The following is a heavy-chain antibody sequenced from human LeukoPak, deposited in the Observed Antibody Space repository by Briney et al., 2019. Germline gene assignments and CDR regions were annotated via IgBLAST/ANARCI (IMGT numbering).Heavy chain of an antibody. D-gene: IGHD6-13*01. Sequence: PSETLSLTCTVSGGSISSSSCYWGWIRQPPGKGLEWIGGISYTGTTNYNPSLKSRVTISVDTSKNQFSLKLRSVTAADTAVYYCAREGYSSNWYDYWGQGTLVTVSS. V-gene: IGHV4-39*07. CDR2: ISYTGTT. J-gene: IGHJ5*01. CDR1: GGSISSSSCY. CDR3: AREGYSSNWYDY.